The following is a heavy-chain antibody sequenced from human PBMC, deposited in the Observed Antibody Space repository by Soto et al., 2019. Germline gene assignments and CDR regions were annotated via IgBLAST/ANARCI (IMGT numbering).Heavy chain of an antibody. D-gene: IGHD6-19*01. CDR2: IRSKANNYAT. J-gene: IGHJ4*02. Sequence: GGSLRLSCAASRFTFSRSAMHWVRQAPGKGLEWVGRIRSKANNYATAYAASVKGRFSISRDDSKNTAYLQMNSLKSEDTAVYYFTRLYSSGFDYWGQGA. CDR1: RFTFSRSA. V-gene: IGHV3-73*01. CDR3: TRLYSSGFDY.